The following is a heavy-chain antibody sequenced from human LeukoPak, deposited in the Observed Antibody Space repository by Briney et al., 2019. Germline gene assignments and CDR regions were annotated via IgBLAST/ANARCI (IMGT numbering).Heavy chain of an antibody. J-gene: IGHJ5*02. D-gene: IGHD3-22*01. Sequence: KPSETLSLTCTVSGGSISSGGYYWSWIRQSPGKGLEWIGYIYHSGSTYYNPSLKSRVTISVDTSKNQFSLKLSSVTAADTAVYYCARDQVRGPYDSSGYYPRLGSYIDPWGQGTLVTVSS. CDR1: GGSISSGGYY. CDR2: IYHSGST. V-gene: IGHV4-30-2*06. CDR3: ARDQVRGPYDSSGYYPRLGSYIDP.